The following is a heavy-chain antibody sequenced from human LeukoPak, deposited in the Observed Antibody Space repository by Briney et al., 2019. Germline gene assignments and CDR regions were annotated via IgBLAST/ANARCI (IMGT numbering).Heavy chain of an antibody. V-gene: IGHV3-48*03. CDR1: GFTFSTYE. CDR3: ARDFWGLDY. D-gene: IGHD7-27*01. Sequence: GGSLRLSCAASGFTFSTYEMNWVRQAPGKGLEGVSYITSSGSTIYYADSVKGRFTISRDNANNSLYLQMNSLRAEDTAVYYCARDFWGLDYWGQGTLVTVSS. J-gene: IGHJ4*02. CDR2: ITSSGSTI.